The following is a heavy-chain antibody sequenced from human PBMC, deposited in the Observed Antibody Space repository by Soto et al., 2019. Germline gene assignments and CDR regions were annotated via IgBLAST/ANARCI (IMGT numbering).Heavy chain of an antibody. Sequence: PGGSLRLSCAASGFTFSSYAMSWVRQAPGKGLEWVSAISGSGGSTYYADSVKGRFTISRDNSKNTLYLQMNSLRAEDTAVYYCAKGDIVVVVAAPTHFDYWGQGTLVTVSS. CDR2: ISGSGGST. D-gene: IGHD2-15*01. CDR1: GFTFSSYA. CDR3: AKGDIVVVVAAPTHFDY. J-gene: IGHJ4*02. V-gene: IGHV3-23*01.